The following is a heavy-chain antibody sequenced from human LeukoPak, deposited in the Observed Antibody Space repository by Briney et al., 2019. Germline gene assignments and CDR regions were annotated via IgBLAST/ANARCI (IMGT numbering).Heavy chain of an antibody. D-gene: IGHD6-19*01. CDR3: AKGSNGWYVFES. J-gene: IGHJ4*02. V-gene: IGHV3-23*01. CDR1: GFTFSSYV. Sequence: GGSLRLSCAASGFTFSSYVMSWVRQAPGKGLEGVSAISGSGGSTFYADSVRGRFTISRDNSKNTLYLQMNSLRAEDTAVYHCAKGSNGWYVFESWGQGTLVTVSS. CDR2: ISGSGGST.